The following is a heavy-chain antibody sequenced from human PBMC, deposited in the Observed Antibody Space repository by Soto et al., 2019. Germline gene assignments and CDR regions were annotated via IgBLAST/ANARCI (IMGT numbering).Heavy chain of an antibody. CDR1: GFTFSSYS. J-gene: IGHJ4*02. V-gene: IGHV3-21*01. D-gene: IGHD3-9*01. Sequence: SGGSLRLSCAASGFTFSSYSMNWVRQAPGKGLEWVSSISSSSSYIYYADSVKGRFTISRDNAKNSLYLQMNSLRAEDTAVYYCARDLRYMAAGPPGYWGQGTLVTVSS. CDR2: ISSSSSYI. CDR3: ARDLRYMAAGPPGY.